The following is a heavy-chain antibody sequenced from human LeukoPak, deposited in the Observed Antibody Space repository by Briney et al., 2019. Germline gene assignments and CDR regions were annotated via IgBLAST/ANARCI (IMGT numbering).Heavy chain of an antibody. CDR1: DGSISSYY. D-gene: IGHD4-11*01. Sequence: PSETLSLTCTVSDGSISSYYWSWIRQPPGKGLEWIGFNYHSGSTNCNPSLKSRVTMSVDTSKNQFPLKLTSVTAADTAVYYCARHGGNYDFDYWGQGTLLTVSS. CDR3: ARHGGNYDFDY. V-gene: IGHV4-59*08. J-gene: IGHJ4*02. CDR2: NYHSGST.